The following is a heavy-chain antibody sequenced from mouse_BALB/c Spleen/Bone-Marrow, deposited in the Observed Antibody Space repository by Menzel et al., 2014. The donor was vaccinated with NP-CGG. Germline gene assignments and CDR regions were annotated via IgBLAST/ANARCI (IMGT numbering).Heavy chain of an antibody. J-gene: IGHJ2*01. CDR2: IFPGTVTP. CDR1: GYTFTSYW. CDR3: ARGLYGNSGY. Sequence: QVQLKESGAELVKPGASVKLSCKTSGYTFTSYWIQWVKQRPGQGLGWIGEIFPGTVTPYYNEKFKGKATLTVDKSSSTAYMQLSSLTSEDSAVYYCARGLYGNSGYWGQGTTLTVSS. V-gene: IGHV1S132*01. D-gene: IGHD2-1*01.